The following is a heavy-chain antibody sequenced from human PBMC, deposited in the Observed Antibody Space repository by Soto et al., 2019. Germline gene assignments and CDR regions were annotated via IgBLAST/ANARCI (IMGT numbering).Heavy chain of an antibody. CDR3: AREIRYDYVWGTLTPDY. D-gene: IGHD3-16*01. CDR2: ISAYNGNT. CDR1: GYTFTSYG. V-gene: IGHV1-18*04. Sequence: EASVKVSCKASGYTFTSYGISWVRQAPGQGLEWMGWISAYNGNTNYAQKLQGRVTMTTDTSTSTAYMELRSLRSDDTAVYYCAREIRYDYVWGTLTPDYWGRGTLVTVSS. J-gene: IGHJ4*02.